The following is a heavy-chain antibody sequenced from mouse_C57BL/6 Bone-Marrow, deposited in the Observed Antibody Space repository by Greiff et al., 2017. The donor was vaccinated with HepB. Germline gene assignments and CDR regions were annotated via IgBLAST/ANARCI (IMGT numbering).Heavy chain of an antibody. CDR2: ISDGGSYT. CDR1: GFTFSSYA. D-gene: IGHD2-4*01. J-gene: IGHJ1*03. Sequence: EVMLVESGGGLVKPGGSLKLSCAASGFTFSSYAMSWVRQTPEKRLECVATISDGGSYTYYPDNVKGRFTISRDNAKNNLYLQMSHLKSEDTAMYYCARDDYNWYFDVWGTGTTVTVSS. CDR3: ARDDYNWYFDV. V-gene: IGHV5-4*01.